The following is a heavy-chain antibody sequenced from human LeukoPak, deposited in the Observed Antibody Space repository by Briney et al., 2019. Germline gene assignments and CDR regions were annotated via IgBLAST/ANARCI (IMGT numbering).Heavy chain of an antibody. CDR2: IYYTGTT. D-gene: IGHD1-7*01. CDR3: ARRELYFFDY. J-gene: IGHJ4*02. V-gene: IGHV4-39*01. CDR1: GGSISSSRYY. Sequence: SETLSLTCTVSGGSISSSRYYWGWLRQPPGKGLEWIGSIYYTGTTYYNPSLKSRVTISVDTSKNQFPLKMRSVTAADTAVYYCARRELYFFDYWGQGTLVTVSS.